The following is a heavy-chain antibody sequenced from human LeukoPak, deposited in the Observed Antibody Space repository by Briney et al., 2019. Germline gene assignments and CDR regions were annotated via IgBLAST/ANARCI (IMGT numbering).Heavy chain of an antibody. CDR3: ANGRYCSGGSCPPFDY. Sequence: GGSLRLSCAASGFTFSSYGMHWDRQAPGKGLEWVAVIWYDGSNKYYADSVKGRFTISRDNSKNTLYLQMNSLRAEDTAVYYCANGRYCSGGSCPPFDYWGQGTLVTASS. CDR2: IWYDGSNK. D-gene: IGHD2-15*01. J-gene: IGHJ4*02. CDR1: GFTFSSYG. V-gene: IGHV3-30*02.